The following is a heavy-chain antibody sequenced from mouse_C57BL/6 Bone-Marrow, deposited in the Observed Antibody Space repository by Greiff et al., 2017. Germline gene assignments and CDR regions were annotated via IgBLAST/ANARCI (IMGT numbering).Heavy chain of an antibody. D-gene: IGHD1-1*01. V-gene: IGHV1-81*01. CDR2: IYPRSGNT. J-gene: IGHJ3*01. CDR3: AREGVDGGGFAY. CDR1: GYTFTSYG. Sequence: QVQLQQSGAELARPGASVKLSCKASGYTFTSYGISWVKQRTGQGLEWIGEIYPRSGNTYYNEKFKGKATLTADKSSSTAYMELRILTSEDSAVYFCAREGVDGGGFAYWGQGTLVTVSA.